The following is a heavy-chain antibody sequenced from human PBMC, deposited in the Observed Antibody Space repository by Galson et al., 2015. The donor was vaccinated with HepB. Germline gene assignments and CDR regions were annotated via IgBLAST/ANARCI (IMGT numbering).Heavy chain of an antibody. CDR1: GYNFNVYY. Sequence: SVKVSCKAFGYNFNVYYIHWVRQAPGQGLEWLGRIDPDSGGTDYAQKFQGRVTMTSDTSISTAYMELSRLRSDDTAFYYCAREYDYVWGSSPSGNYYYAMDVWGQGTTVIVSS. J-gene: IGHJ6*02. V-gene: IGHV1-2*06. CDR2: IDPDSGGT. D-gene: IGHD3-16*01. CDR3: AREYDYVWGSSPSGNYYYAMDV.